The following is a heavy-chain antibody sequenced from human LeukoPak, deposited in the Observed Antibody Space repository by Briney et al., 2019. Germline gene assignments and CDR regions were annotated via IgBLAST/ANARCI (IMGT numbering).Heavy chain of an antibody. CDR1: GGSLSGYY. D-gene: IGHD2-8*01. V-gene: IGHV4-34*01. J-gene: IGHJ4*02. CDR3: ARVPPLYAKGFDY. Sequence: SETLSLTCAVYGGSLSGYYWSWIRQPPGKGLEWIGEIKHSGRTNYNPSLKSRVPISVDTAKNQFSVKLSSVTAADTAVYYGARVPPLYAKGFDYWGQGTLVTVSS. CDR2: IKHSGRT.